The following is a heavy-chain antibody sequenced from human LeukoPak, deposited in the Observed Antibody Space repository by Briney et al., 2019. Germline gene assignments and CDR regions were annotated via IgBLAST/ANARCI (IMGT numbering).Heavy chain of an antibody. CDR1: GGSISSYY. J-gene: IGHJ3*02. V-gene: IGHV4-30-4*08. CDR2: IYYSGST. Sequence: SETLSLTCTVSGGSISSYYWSWIRQPPGKGLEWIGYIYYSGSTYYNPSLKSRVTISVDTSKNQFSLKLSSVTAADTAVYYCARDSPIAAAGTGTRAFDIWGQGTMVTVSS. CDR3: ARDSPIAAAGTGTRAFDI. D-gene: IGHD6-13*01.